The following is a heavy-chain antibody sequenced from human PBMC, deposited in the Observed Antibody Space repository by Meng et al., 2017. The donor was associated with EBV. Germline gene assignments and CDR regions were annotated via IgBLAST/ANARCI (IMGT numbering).Heavy chain of an antibody. Sequence: QGQVVQSGAQVKKPGSSVKLSCKTSGGTFRSDAVSWVRQAPGQGLEWMGGLIPMSDAPHYAQKFQGRVTMTADESTNTHYMDLSGLRFEDTAVYYCASESGRGFTPDYWGQGTLVTVSS. CDR3: ASESGRGFTPDY. D-gene: IGHD3-10*01. CDR1: GGTFRSDA. CDR2: LIPMSDAP. J-gene: IGHJ4*02. V-gene: IGHV1-69*01.